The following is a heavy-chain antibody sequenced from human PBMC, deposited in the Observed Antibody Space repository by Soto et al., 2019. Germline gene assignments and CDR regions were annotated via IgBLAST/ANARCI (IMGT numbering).Heavy chain of an antibody. CDR3: VWDGYYYMDV. CDR1: GFTFCSYG. V-gene: IGHV3-30*03. D-gene: IGHD1-26*01. Sequence: PGGSLRLSCAASGFTFCSYGMHWVRQAPGKGLEWVAVISYDGSNKYYADSVKGRFTISRDNSKNTLYLQMNSLRAEDTAVYYCVWDGYYYMDVWGKGATVTVSS. CDR2: ISYDGSNK. J-gene: IGHJ6*03.